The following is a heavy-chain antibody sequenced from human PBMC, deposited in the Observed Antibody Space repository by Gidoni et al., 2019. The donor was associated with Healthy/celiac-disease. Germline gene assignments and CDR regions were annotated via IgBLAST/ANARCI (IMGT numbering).Heavy chain of an antibody. V-gene: IGHV3-30-3*01. J-gene: IGHJ4*02. CDR2: ISYDGSNK. D-gene: IGHD6-19*01. Sequence: QVQLVESGGGVVQPGRSVRPSCAAPGFTFSSDAMHWVRQAPGKGLEWVAVISYDGSNKYYADSVKGRFTISRDNSKNTLYLQMNSLRAEDTAVYYCARDDAWEQWLVVVDYWGQGTLVTVSS. CDR3: ARDDAWEQWLVVVDY. CDR1: GFTFSSDA.